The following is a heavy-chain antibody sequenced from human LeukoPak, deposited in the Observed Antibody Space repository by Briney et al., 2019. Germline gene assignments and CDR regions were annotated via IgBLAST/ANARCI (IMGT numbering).Heavy chain of an antibody. J-gene: IGHJ4*02. Sequence: GRSLRLSCAASGFTFDDYAMHWVRHAPGKGLEWVSGISWNSGSIGYADSVKGRFTISRDNAKNSLYLQMNSLRAEDTALYYCAKAQAVAGVPDYWGQGTLVTVSS. CDR3: AKAQAVAGVPDY. CDR1: GFTFDDYA. CDR2: ISWNSGSI. V-gene: IGHV3-9*01. D-gene: IGHD6-19*01.